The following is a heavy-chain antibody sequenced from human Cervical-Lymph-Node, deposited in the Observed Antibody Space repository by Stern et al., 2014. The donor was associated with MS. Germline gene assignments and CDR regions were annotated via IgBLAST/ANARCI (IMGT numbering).Heavy chain of an antibody. V-gene: IGHV1-46*01. Sequence: MQLVESGAEVKKPGASVKVSCKASGYTFPSYYMHWVRQAPGQGLEWMGIINPSGGSTSYAQKFQGRVTMTRDTSTSTVYMELSSLRSEDTAVYYCARAVTAAAADYWGQGTLVTVSS. CDR1: GYTFPSYY. J-gene: IGHJ4*02. CDR2: INPSGGST. D-gene: IGHD6-13*01. CDR3: ARAVTAAAADY.